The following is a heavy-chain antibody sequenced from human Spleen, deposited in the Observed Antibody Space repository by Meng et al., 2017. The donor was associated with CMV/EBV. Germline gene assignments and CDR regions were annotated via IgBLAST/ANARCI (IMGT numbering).Heavy chain of an antibody. CDR3: ARDFKVVGYYGMDV. CDR1: GYTFRDYY. CDR2: ISSSGTTI. Sequence: GESLKISCVGSGYTFRDYYMSWIRQAPGKGLEWVSYISSSGTTIYYADSVKGRFTISRDNAKSSLYLQMNSLRAEDTAVYYCARDFKVVGYYGMDVWGQGTTATVSS. D-gene: IGHD1-26*01. J-gene: IGHJ6*02. V-gene: IGHV3-11*01.